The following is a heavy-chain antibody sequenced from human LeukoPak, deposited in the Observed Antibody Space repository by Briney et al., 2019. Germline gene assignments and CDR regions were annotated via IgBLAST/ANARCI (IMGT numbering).Heavy chain of an antibody. J-gene: IGHJ5*02. Sequence: GASVKVSCKASGYTFTSYGISWVRQAPGQGLEWMGWISAYNGNTNYAQKLQGRVTMTTDTSTSTAYMELRSLRSDDTAVYYCARDTGTDRYCSSTSCYYWFDPWGQGTLVTVSS. CDR2: ISAYNGNT. D-gene: IGHD2-2*01. CDR1: GYTFTSYG. CDR3: ARDTGTDRYCSSTSCYYWFDP. V-gene: IGHV1-18*01.